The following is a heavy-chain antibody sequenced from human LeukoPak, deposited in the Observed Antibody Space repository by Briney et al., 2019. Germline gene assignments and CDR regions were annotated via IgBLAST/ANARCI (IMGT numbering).Heavy chain of an antibody. Sequence: SETLSPTCTVSGGSISSYYWSWIRLPPGKGLEWIGYIYYTGATYYNPSLKSRVTISLDTSKNQFSLKLSSVTAADAAVYYCARAGYSYGTGYYFGYWGQGALVTVSS. J-gene: IGHJ4*02. V-gene: IGHV4-59*01. CDR2: IYYTGAT. CDR3: ARAGYSYGTGYYFGY. CDR1: GGSISSYY. D-gene: IGHD5-18*01.